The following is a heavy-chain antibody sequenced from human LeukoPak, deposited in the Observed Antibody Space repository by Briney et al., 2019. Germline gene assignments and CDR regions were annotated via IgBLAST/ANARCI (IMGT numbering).Heavy chain of an antibody. V-gene: IGHV3-23*01. CDR2: ISGSGGST. D-gene: IGHD2-8*01. CDR3: AKDRSCTNDICHGDFDY. Sequence: SGVSLRLSCAASGFTFSSYAVSWVRQAPGKGLEWVSSISGSGGSTYSADSVKRRFTISRDNSKNTLYLQMNSLRAENTALYYCAKDRSCTNDICHGDFDYWGQGTLVTVSS. J-gene: IGHJ4*02. CDR1: GFTFSSYA.